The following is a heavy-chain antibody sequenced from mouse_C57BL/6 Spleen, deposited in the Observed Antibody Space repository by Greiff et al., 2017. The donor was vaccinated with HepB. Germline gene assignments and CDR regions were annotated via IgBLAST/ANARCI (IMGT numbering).Heavy chain of an antibody. CDR1: GYSFTSYY. J-gene: IGHJ4*01. D-gene: IGHD2-3*01. V-gene: IGHV1-66*01. Sequence: VKLMESGPELVKPGASVKISCKASGYSFTSYYIHWVKQRPGQGLEWIGWIYPGSGNTKYNEKFKGKATLTADTSSSTAYMQLSSLTSEDSAVYYCARNPDGYSYAMDYWGQGTSVTVSS. CDR3: ARNPDGYSYAMDY. CDR2: IYPGSGNT.